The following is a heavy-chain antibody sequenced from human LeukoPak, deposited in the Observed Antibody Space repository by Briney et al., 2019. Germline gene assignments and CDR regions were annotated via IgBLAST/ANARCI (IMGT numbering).Heavy chain of an antibody. CDR3: ARARTTMVRGVSAGWFDP. CDR1: GGSFSGYY. CDR2: INHSGST. V-gene: IGHV4-34*01. D-gene: IGHD3-10*01. Sequence: PSETLSLTCAVYGGSFSGYYWSWIRQPPGKGLEWIGEINHSGSTNYNPSLKSRVTISVDTSKNQFSLKLSSVTAADTAVYYCARARTTMVRGVSAGWFDPWGQGTLVTVSS. J-gene: IGHJ5*02.